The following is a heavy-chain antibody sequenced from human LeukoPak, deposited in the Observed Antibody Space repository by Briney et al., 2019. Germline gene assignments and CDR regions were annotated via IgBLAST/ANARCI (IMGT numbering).Heavy chain of an antibody. Sequence: GGSLRLSCAASGFTFSSYWMSWVRQAPGKGLEWVANINKDGSEKYYVDSVKGRFTISRDNAKNSLYLQMNSLRVEDTAVYYCVRDFSLTRLERPFDYWGQGTLVTVSS. CDR3: VRDFSLTRLERPFDY. CDR2: INKDGSEK. J-gene: IGHJ4*02. V-gene: IGHV3-7*01. CDR1: GFTFSSYW. D-gene: IGHD1-1*01.